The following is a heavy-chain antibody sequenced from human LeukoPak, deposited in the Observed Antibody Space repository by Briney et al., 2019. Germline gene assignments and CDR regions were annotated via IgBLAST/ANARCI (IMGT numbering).Heavy chain of an antibody. CDR1: GVSFSSYY. J-gene: IGHJ4*02. D-gene: IGHD4-17*01. V-gene: IGHV4-59*12. Sequence: SSETLSLTCTVSGVSFSSYYWSWIRQPPGKGLEWIGYIYYSGSTYYNPSLKSRITISVDTSKNQFSLKLSSVTAADTAVYYCARAGVYGDYYYYFDYWGQGTLVTVSS. CDR3: ARAGVYGDYYYYFDY. CDR2: IYYSGST.